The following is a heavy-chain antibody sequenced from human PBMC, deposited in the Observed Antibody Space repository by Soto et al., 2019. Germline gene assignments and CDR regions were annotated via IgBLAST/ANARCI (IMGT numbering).Heavy chain of an antibody. J-gene: IGHJ3*02. Sequence: SETHSLTCTVSGGYISSSNWWSWVRQPPGKGLEWIGEIYHSGSTNYNPSLKSRVTISVDKSKNQFSLKLSSVTAADTAVYYCARDPHIVDRSYAFDIWGQGTMVTVSS. CDR1: GGYISSSNW. V-gene: IGHV4-4*02. CDR2: IYHSGST. D-gene: IGHD2-21*01. CDR3: ARDPHIVDRSYAFDI.